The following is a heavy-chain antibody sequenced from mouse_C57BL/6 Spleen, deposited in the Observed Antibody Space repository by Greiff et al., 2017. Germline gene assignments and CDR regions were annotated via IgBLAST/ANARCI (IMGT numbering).Heavy chain of an antibody. CDR1: GYTFPSYW. CDR2: IYPGSGST. CDR3: ARSGDYAALDY. Sequence: QVQLQQPGAELVKPGASVKMSCKASGYTFPSYWITWVKQRPGQGLEWIGDIYPGSGSTNYNEKFKSKATLTVDTSSSTAYMQLSSLTSEDSAVYYCARSGDYAALDYWGQGTTLTVSS. V-gene: IGHV1-55*01. D-gene: IGHD2-4*01. J-gene: IGHJ2*01.